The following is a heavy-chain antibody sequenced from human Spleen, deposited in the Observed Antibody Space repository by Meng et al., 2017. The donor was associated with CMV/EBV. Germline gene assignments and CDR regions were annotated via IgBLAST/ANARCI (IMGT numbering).Heavy chain of an antibody. CDR1: GFTFRAYG. Sequence: GGSLRLSCGASGFTFRAYGLPWVRQAPGKGPEWVAAIWADGSDKFYVDSVKGRFTISRDNSKNTVYLQMNSLRDEDTAVYYCAKSDTFFGGGKPVLRRAVDIWGQGTTVTVSS. J-gene: IGHJ3*02. CDR3: AKSDTFFGGGKPVLRRAVDI. D-gene: IGHD3-3*01. CDR2: IWADGSDK. V-gene: IGHV3-33*06.